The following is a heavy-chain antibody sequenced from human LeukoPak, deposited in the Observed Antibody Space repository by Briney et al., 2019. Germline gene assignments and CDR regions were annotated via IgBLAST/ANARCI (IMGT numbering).Heavy chain of an antibody. D-gene: IGHD3-9*01. CDR2: IIPIFGTA. CDR3: ARDRATYYDILTGPRQFDY. V-gene: IGHV1-69*13. Sequence: ASVKVSCKASGYTFTSYGISWVRQAPGQGLEWMGGIIPIFGTANYAQKFQGRVTITADESTSTAYMELSSLRSEDTAVYYCARDRATYYDILTGPRQFDYWGQGTLVTVSS. J-gene: IGHJ4*02. CDR1: GYTFTSYG.